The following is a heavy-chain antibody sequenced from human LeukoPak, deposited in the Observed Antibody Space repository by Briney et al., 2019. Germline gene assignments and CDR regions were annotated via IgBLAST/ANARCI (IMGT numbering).Heavy chain of an antibody. D-gene: IGHD3-22*01. CDR2: VYYTGST. V-gene: IGHV4-59*01. CDR3: ARVVGFYGSSAFDL. J-gene: IGHJ5*02. Sequence: SETLSLTCTVYGGSISSYYWSWIREPPGKGLVWIGYVYYTGSTNYNPSLNSRVTMSIDTSKNQFSLRLSSVTAADTAVYYCARVVGFYGSSAFDLWGQGTLVTVSS. CDR1: GGSISSYY.